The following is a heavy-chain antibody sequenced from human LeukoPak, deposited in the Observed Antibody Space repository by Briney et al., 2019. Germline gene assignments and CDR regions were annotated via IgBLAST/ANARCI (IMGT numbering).Heavy chain of an antibody. CDR1: GFTFSSYW. J-gene: IGHJ5*02. D-gene: IGHD2-2*01. Sequence: GGSLRLSCAASGFTFSSYWMHWVRQAPGKGLVWVSRINSDGSSTSYADSVKGRFTISRDNAKNTLYQQMNSLRAEDTAVYYCARGVGYCSSTSCYWWFDPWGQGTLVTVSS. V-gene: IGHV3-74*01. CDR2: INSDGSST. CDR3: ARGVGYCSSTSCYWWFDP.